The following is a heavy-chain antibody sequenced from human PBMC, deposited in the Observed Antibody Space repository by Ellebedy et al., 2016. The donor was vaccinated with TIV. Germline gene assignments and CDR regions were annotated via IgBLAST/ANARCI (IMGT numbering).Heavy chain of an antibody. D-gene: IGHD7-27*01. CDR1: GYTFTDYG. Sequence: AASVKVSCKTSGYTFTDYGVSWVRQAPGQGLEYVGWISGQKGDTKYGHNFQGKITMTTDTSTGTAYMELRSLRSDDTAIYYCARDPLTRGLLESWLTPPDYWGQGTLITVSS. CDR3: ARDPLTRGLLESWLTPPDY. J-gene: IGHJ4*02. V-gene: IGHV1-18*01. CDR2: ISGQKGDT.